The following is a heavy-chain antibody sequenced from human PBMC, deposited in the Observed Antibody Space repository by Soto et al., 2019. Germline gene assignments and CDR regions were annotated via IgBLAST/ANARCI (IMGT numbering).Heavy chain of an antibody. CDR1: TYSITNYW. CDR3: ARLPQGSYSMSPFASLSLDV. J-gene: IGHJ6*02. CDR2: IDPSDSFT. V-gene: IGHV5-10-1*01. D-gene: IGHD6-13*01. Sequence: HGESRKISCQGPTYSITNYWIKWERQMPGKGLEWMGKIDPSDSFTKYSPSFEGHVIISAERSISTAYLEWRSLQPSDTGTYYCARLPQGSYSMSPFASLSLDVWCQGTTVTVSS.